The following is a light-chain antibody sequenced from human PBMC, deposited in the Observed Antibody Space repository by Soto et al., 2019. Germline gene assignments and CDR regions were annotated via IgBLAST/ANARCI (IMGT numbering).Light chain of an antibody. CDR2: GAY. Sequence: EIVMTQSPATLSLSPGERATLSCRASQSVSSNLAWYQQKPGQAHRLLIYGAYTRATGIQARFSGSGSGTEFTLTISSLQSEDFAVYYCQQYNNWARTFGQGTKVDI. CDR3: QQYNNWART. J-gene: IGKJ1*01. V-gene: IGKV3-15*01. CDR1: QSVSSN.